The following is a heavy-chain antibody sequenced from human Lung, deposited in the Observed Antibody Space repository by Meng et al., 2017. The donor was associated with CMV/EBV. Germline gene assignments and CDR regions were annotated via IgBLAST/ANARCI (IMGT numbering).Heavy chain of an antibody. Sequence: GGSXRLXCAASGLTFTSYGMHWVRQAPGKGLEWVAFLASAGTSIYYADSVEGRFTISRDTSKSTLYLQMTSLRAEDTAIYYCAKGYCDFRGSLYTHTEIYWGQGXLVTVSS. V-gene: IGHV3-30*02. J-gene: IGHJ4*02. CDR1: GLTFTSYG. D-gene: IGHD3-3*01. CDR2: LASAGTSI. CDR3: AKGYCDFRGSLYTHTEIY.